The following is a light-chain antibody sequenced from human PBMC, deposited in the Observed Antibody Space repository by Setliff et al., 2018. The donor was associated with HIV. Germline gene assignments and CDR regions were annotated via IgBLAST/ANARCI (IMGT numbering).Light chain of an antibody. J-gene: IGLJ1*01. V-gene: IGLV2-8*01. CDR1: SSDVGAYYS. Sequence: QPALTQPPSASGSPGQSVTISCTGTSSDVGAYYSVSWYQQHPGKAPKLIIYEVSKRPSGVPDRFSGSESGNTASLTVSGLQTEDEADYYCSSYAGSNNYVFGTGTQV. CDR3: SSYAGSNNYV. CDR2: EVS.